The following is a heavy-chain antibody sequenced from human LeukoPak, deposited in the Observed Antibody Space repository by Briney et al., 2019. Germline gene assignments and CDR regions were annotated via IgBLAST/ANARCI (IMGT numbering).Heavy chain of an antibody. CDR3: ARASLHGYSSSWYDLDY. CDR2: INPSSGGT. D-gene: IGHD6-13*01. CDR1: GYTFTGYY. J-gene: IGHJ4*02. Sequence: ASVKVSCKASGYTFTGYYMHWVRQAPGQGLEWMGWINPSSGGTNYAQKFQGRVTMTRDTSISTAYMELSRLRSDDTAVYYCARASLHGYSSSWYDLDYWGQGTLVTVSS. V-gene: IGHV1-2*02.